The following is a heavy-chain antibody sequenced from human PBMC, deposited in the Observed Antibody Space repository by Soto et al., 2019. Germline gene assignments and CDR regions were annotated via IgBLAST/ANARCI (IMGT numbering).Heavy chain of an antibody. CDR2: IYYSGST. J-gene: IGHJ5*02. CDR3: ARFGGITIFGVVTPDNWFDP. Sequence: SETLSLTCTVSGGSISSYYWSWIRQPPGKGLEWIGYIYYSGSTNYNPSLKSRVTISVDTSKNQFSLKLSSVTAADTAVYYCARFGGITIFGVVTPDNWFDPWGQGTLVTVSS. D-gene: IGHD3-3*01. CDR1: GGSISSYY. V-gene: IGHV4-59*01.